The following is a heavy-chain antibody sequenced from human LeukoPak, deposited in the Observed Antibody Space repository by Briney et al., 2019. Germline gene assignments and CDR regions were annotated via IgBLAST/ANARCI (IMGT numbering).Heavy chain of an antibody. CDR1: GFSVSSNY. CDR2: IYSGGST. Sequence: SGGSLRLSCEASGFSVSSNYMSWVRQAPGKGLEWVSVIYSGGSTYYADFVKGRFTISRDNSKNTLFLQMNSLRAEDTAVYYCARYVSSVQIDYWGQGTLVTVSS. V-gene: IGHV3-53*01. J-gene: IGHJ4*02. CDR3: ARYVSSVQIDY. D-gene: IGHD3-22*01.